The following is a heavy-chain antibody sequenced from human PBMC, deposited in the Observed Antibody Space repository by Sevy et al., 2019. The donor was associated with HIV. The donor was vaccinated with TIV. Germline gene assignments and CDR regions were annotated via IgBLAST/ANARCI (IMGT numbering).Heavy chain of an antibody. CDR3: ARMSGYYDSSGYYPMLNDY. CDR2: IYPGDSDT. Sequence: GESLKISCKGSGYSFTSYWIGWVRQMPGKGLEWMGIIYPGDSDTRYSPSFQDQVTISADKSISTAYLQWSSLKASDTAMYYCARMSGYYDSSGYYPMLNDYWGQGTLVTVSS. J-gene: IGHJ4*02. V-gene: IGHV5-51*01. D-gene: IGHD3-22*01. CDR1: GYSFTSYW.